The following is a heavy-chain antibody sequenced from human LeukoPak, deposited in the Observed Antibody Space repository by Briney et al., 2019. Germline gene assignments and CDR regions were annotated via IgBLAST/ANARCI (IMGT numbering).Heavy chain of an antibody. V-gene: IGHV3-30*01. CDR2: ILYDGSNK. Sequence: GGSLRLSCAASGFTFSSYAMHWVRQAPGKGLEWVAVILYDGSNKNYADSVKGRFTISRDNSKNTLYLQMNSLRAEDTAVYYCARSLTGDRPCWGLGTLVTVSS. CDR3: ARSLTGDRPC. CDR1: GFTFSSYA. D-gene: IGHD7-27*01. J-gene: IGHJ4*02.